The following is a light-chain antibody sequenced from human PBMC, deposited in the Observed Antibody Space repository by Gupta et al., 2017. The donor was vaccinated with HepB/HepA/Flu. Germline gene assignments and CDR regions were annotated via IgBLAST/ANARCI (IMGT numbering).Light chain of an antibody. Sequence: EILLTQSPATLSLSPGGRATLSCRDTLSPSKYFAWYQQKPGQPPRLIIYGASNRATGIPASFSGSGDAKYFPLTSSRRQHEDSAVYYLQQGSPLNTFGQGTQMDI. CDR3: QQGSPLNT. CDR1: LSPSKY. J-gene: IGKJ5*01. CDR2: GAS. V-gene: IGKV3-11*01.